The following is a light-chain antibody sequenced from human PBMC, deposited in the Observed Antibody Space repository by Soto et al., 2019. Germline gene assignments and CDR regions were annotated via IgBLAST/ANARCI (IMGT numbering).Light chain of an antibody. CDR1: QSISSW. CDR2: KAS. J-gene: IGKJ1*01. V-gene: IGKV1-5*03. CDR3: HHYGRSTGT. Sequence: DIQMTQSPSTLSGSVGDRVTITCGASQSISSWLDWYQKKQGKAPKLLIYKASSLESGVPSRFRGSGYGTELTLTISSMKTEEFAVYYCHHYGRSTGTFGHGTKVDI.